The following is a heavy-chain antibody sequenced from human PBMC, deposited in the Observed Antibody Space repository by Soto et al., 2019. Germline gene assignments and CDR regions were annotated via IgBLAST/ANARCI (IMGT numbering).Heavy chain of an antibody. CDR1: GGTFSIYA. CDR2: IIPIFGTA. Sequence: SVKVSCKASGGTFSIYAISWVRQAPGQGLEWMGGIIPIFGTANYAQKFQGRVTITADESTSTAYMELSSLRSEDTAVYYCASQSHIVVGLGAFDIWGQGTMVTVS. CDR3: ASQSHIVVGLGAFDI. J-gene: IGHJ3*02. V-gene: IGHV1-69*13. D-gene: IGHD2-21*01.